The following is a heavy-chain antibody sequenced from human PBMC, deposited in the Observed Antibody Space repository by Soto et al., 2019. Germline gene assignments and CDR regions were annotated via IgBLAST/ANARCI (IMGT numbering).Heavy chain of an antibody. CDR1: GVTCIIYG. Sequence: SMRLSSTAAGVTCIIYGRHWVGQIPDKGLEWVALISYDGSNQYYADSVKGRFTISRDNSKNTLFLQMNSLRADDTAVYYCAKDQASGQGSFDSWGQGTLVTVSS. J-gene: IGHJ4*02. CDR3: AKDQASGQGSFDS. CDR2: ISYDGSNQ. V-gene: IGHV3-30*18.